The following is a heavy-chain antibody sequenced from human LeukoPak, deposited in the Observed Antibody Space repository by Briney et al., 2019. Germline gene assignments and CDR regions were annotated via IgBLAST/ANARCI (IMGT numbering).Heavy chain of an antibody. D-gene: IGHD3-22*01. Sequence: GGSLRLSCAASGFTFSDYYMSWIRQAPGKGLEWVSYISSSGSTIYYADSVKGRFTISRDNSKNTLYLQVNSLRAEDTALYYCAKDDHFDISGAFDIWGRGTMVTVSS. V-gene: IGHV3-11*01. CDR3: AKDDHFDISGAFDI. CDR1: GFTFSDYY. J-gene: IGHJ3*02. CDR2: ISSSGSTI.